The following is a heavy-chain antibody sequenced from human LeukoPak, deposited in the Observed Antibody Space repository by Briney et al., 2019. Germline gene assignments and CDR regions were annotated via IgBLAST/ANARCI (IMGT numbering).Heavy chain of an antibody. D-gene: IGHD2-21*02. CDR3: ARVRVGGGDPEIGSY. CDR1: GFTFSNYW. CDR2: IKEDGSEK. Sequence: GGSLRLSCAASGFTFSNYWMSWIRQAPGKGLEWLGHIKEDGSEKNCVDSVKGRFTISRGNAKNSLYLQMNSLRVEDTAVYYCARVRVGGGDPEIGSYWGQGTLVTVSS. J-gene: IGHJ4*02. V-gene: IGHV3-7*03.